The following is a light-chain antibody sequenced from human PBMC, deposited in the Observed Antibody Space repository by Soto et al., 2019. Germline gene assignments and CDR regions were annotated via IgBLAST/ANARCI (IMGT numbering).Light chain of an antibody. J-gene: IGLJ3*02. Sequence: QSVLTQPPSVSGAPGQRVTISCTGSSSNIGADYDVHWYQHLPGTPPNPVIYDNVKRPSGVPDRFSGSKSGTSASLTITGLQAEDEADYYCQSYDTRLSGSGVFGGGTKLTVL. V-gene: IGLV1-40*01. CDR2: DNV. CDR3: QSYDTRLSGSGV. CDR1: SSNIGADYD.